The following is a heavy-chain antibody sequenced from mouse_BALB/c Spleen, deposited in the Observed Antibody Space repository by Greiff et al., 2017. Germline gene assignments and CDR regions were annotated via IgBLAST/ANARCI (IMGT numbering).Heavy chain of an antibody. V-gene: IGHV2-2*02. Sequence: VQLVESGPGLVQPSQSLSITCTVSGFSLTSYGVHWVRQSPGKGLEWLGVIWSGGSTDYNAAFISRLSISKDNSKSQVFFKMNSLQANDTAIYYCAIIYYGYDVGFAYWGQGTLVTVSA. CDR3: AIIYYGYDVGFAY. CDR1: GFSLTSYG. D-gene: IGHD2-2*01. J-gene: IGHJ3*01. CDR2: IWSGGST.